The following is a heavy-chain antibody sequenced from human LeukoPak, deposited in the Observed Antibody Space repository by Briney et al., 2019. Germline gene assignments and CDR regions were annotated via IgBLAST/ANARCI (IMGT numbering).Heavy chain of an antibody. D-gene: IGHD6-19*01. CDR1: GFTFDDYA. V-gene: IGHV3-9*01. CDR2: ISSNSGSI. J-gene: IGHJ5*01. Sequence: PGRSLRFSCAASGFTFDDYAMHWVRQAPGKGLEWVSGISSNSGSIGYADSVKGRFTISRDNAKNSLYLQMNSLRAEDTALYYCAKEGTVYSSGWLGCWGQGTLVTVSS. CDR3: AKEGTVYSSGWLGC.